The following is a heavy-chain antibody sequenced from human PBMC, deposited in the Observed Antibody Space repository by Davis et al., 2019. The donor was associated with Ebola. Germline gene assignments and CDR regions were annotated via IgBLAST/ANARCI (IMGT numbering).Heavy chain of an antibody. CDR1: GFTFSSYS. CDR2: ISGSGGST. J-gene: IGHJ4*02. Sequence: GGSLRLSCAASGFTFSSYSMNWVRQAPGKGLEWVSAISGSGGSTYYADSVKGRFTISRDNSKNTLYLQMNSLRAEDTAVYYCAKDRAARIFGVARYWGQGTLVTVSS. V-gene: IGHV3-23*01. CDR3: AKDRAARIFGVARY. D-gene: IGHD3-3*01.